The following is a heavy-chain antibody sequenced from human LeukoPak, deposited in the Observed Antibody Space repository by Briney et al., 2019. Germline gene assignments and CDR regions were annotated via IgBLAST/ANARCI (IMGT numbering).Heavy chain of an antibody. CDR2: INPSGGST. V-gene: IGHV1-46*01. CDR3: ARDSIWNDINRERFDC. D-gene: IGHD1-14*01. J-gene: IGHJ4*02. Sequence: ASVKVSCKASGYTFTSYYMHWVRQAPGQGLEWMGIINPSGGSTSYAQKFQGRVTMTRDMSTSTVYVELSSLRAEDTAVFYCARDSIWNDINRERFDCWGQGALATVSS. CDR1: GYTFTSYY.